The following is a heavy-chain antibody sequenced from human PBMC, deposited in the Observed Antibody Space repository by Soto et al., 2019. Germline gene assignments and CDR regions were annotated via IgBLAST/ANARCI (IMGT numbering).Heavy chain of an antibody. V-gene: IGHV3-30*18. D-gene: IGHD3-3*01. J-gene: IGHJ6*02. CDR2: ISFDGRSN. Sequence: QVQLVESGGGMVQPGRSLRLSCAASGFTFSNFDMYWVRQAPGKGLEWVAIISFDGRSNYYADSVKDRFTISRDDSKNTLFLQMNSLSAEDTAVYYCAKDSGVDTNTWSPMYCYYVMDVWGQGTTVTVSS. CDR1: GFTFSNFD. CDR3: AKDSGVDTNTWSPMYCYYVMDV.